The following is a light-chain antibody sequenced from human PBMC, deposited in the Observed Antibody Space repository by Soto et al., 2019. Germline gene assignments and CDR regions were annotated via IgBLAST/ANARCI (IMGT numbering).Light chain of an antibody. Sequence: DIVMTQSPATLSVSPGERATLSCRASQSISSNLAWYQQKLGQAPRLLIYRASTRATGIPARFSGSGSGTEFTLTISSLQSEDFALYYCHQYENWPQTFGQGTKVEI. CDR2: RAS. CDR1: QSISSN. J-gene: IGKJ1*01. V-gene: IGKV3-15*01. CDR3: HQYENWPQT.